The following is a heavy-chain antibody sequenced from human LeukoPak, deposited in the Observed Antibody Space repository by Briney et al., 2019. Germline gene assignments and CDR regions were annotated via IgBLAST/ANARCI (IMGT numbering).Heavy chain of an antibody. CDR2: VSGSGGAT. CDR3: ARDVIAAAGSPFPRIAVAGPLI. Sequence: GGSLRLSCTASGFTFSSLAMHWVRQAPGKGLEWVSAVSGSGGATHYADSVRGRFTISRDNSKNTLYLQMNSLRAEDTAVYYCARDVIAAAGSPFPRIAVAGPLIWGQGTLVTVSS. V-gene: IGHV3-23*01. CDR1: GFTFSSLA. D-gene: IGHD6-13*01. J-gene: IGHJ4*02.